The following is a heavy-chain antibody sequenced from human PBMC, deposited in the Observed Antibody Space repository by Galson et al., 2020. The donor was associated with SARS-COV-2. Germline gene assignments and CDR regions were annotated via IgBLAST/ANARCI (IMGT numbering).Heavy chain of an antibody. CDR2: INPNSGGT. Sequence: ASVKVSCKASGYTFTGYYMHWVRQAPGQGLEWMGWINPNSGGTNYAQKFQGRVTMTRDTSISTAYMELSRLRSDDTAVYYCARDTYYYDSSGYYPLGYWGQGTLVTVSS. CDR1: GYTFTGYY. V-gene: IGHV1-2*02. D-gene: IGHD3-22*01. J-gene: IGHJ4*02. CDR3: ARDTYYYDSSGYYPLGY.